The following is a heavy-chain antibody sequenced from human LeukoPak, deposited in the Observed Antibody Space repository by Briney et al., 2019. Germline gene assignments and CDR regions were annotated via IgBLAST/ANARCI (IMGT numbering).Heavy chain of an antibody. J-gene: IGHJ3*01. CDR1: GFTFSDYG. CDR3: VRYCNGGSCYRAAFDV. D-gene: IGHD2-15*01. Sequence: GGSLRLSCAASGFTFSDYGMYWVRQAPGKGLEWVALIWYDGGKKYYTDSVRGRFTISRDNSKNTLYLQMNSLRAEDTAVYYCVRYCNGGSCYRAAFDVWGPGTMVTASS. V-gene: IGHV3-33*01. CDR2: IWYDGGKK.